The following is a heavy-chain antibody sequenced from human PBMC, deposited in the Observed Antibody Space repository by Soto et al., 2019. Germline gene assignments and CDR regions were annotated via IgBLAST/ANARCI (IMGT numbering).Heavy chain of an antibody. J-gene: IGHJ6*02. CDR1: GYTFTDYW. Sequence: ESLKISCKGSGYTFTDYWLGWVRRLPGKGLEWMGIIYPGDSDTRYSPSFQGHVTITVDKSTSTAYLQWNTLKASDTAMYYCAKHIINFRYYYYDMEVWGQGTTFPVTS. CDR3: AKHIINFRYYYYDMEV. V-gene: IGHV5-51*01. CDR2: IYPGDSDT.